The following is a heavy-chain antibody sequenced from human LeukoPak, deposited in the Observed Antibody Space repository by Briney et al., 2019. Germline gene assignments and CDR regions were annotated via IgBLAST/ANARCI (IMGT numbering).Heavy chain of an antibody. J-gene: IGHJ6*02. CDR2: IYYSGST. CDR3: ARVAGSNYYYYGMDV. V-gene: IGHV4-61*01. Sequence: PSETLSLTCTVSGGSVSSGSYYWSWIRQPPGKGLEWIGYIYYSGSTNYNPSLKSRVTISVDTSKNQFSLKLSSVTAADTAVYYCARVAGSNYYYYGMDVWGQGTTVTVSS. CDR1: GGSVSSGSYY.